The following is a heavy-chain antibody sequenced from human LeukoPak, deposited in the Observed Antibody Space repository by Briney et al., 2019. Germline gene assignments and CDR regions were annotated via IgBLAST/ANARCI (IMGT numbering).Heavy chain of an antibody. V-gene: IGHV3-48*04. J-gene: IGHJ4*02. D-gene: IGHD1-26*01. CDR3: VRSLLGRYFDY. Sequence: GGSLRLSCAASGFTFSTSWMNWVRQAPGKGLEWVSYISSGSGTTYYADSVKGRFTISRDNAKNSLYLQMNSLRAEDTAVYYCVRSLLGRYFDYWDQGTLVTVSS. CDR1: GFTFSTSW. CDR2: ISSGSGTT.